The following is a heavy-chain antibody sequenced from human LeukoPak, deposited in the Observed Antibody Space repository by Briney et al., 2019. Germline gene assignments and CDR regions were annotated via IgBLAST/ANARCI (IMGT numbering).Heavy chain of an antibody. J-gene: IGHJ4*02. CDR1: GGSISSYY. CDR3: ARHVYDSSGYALFDY. CDR2: IYYSGST. D-gene: IGHD3-22*01. V-gene: IGHV4-59*08. Sequence: SDTLSLTCTVSGGSISSYYWSWIRQPPGKGLEWIGYIYYSGSTNYNPSLKSRVTISVDTSKNQFSLKLSSVTAADTAVYYCARHVYDSSGYALFDYWGQGTLVTVSS.